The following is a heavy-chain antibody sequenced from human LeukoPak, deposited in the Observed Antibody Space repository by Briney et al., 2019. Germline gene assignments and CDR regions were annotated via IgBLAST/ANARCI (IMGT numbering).Heavy chain of an antibody. CDR2: IYSGGST. Sequence: GGSLRLSCAASGFTVSSDYMSWVRQAPGKGLESVSVIYSGGSTYYADSVKGRFTISRDNSKNTLYLQMNSLRAEDTAVYYCATTSSGYYFGTFDYWGQGTLVTVSS. CDR3: ATTSSGYYFGTFDY. J-gene: IGHJ4*02. V-gene: IGHV3-53*01. CDR1: GFTVSSDY. D-gene: IGHD3-22*01.